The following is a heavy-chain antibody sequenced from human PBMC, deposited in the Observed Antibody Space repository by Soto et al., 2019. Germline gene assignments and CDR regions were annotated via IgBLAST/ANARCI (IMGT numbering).Heavy chain of an antibody. CDR2: SRNRVNSHTT. J-gene: IGHJ6*01. V-gene: IGHV3-72*01. CDR3: TRGLLGGAPSYTFHGMDV. Sequence: EVQLVESGGGLVKPGGSLRLSCAASGFTFSDHYMDWVRQAPGKGLEWVARSRNRVNSHTTEYAASVKGRFTISRDESKSSLYLHMNSLKIEDTAVYYCTRGLLGGAPSYTFHGMDVWGQGTTVTVSS. D-gene: IGHD1-26*01. CDR1: GFTFSDHY.